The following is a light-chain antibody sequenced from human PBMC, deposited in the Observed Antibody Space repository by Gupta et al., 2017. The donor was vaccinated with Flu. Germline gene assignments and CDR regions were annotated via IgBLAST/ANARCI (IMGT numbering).Light chain of an antibody. J-gene: IGLJ3*02. CDR1: RSNIGSNF. CDR3: AAWDDSLSGTV. Sequence: QSVLTQPPSASGTPGQWVTISCSGNRSNIGSNFVDWYQQLPGTAPKLLIYRVNQRPSGVPDRFSGSKSGTSAPLVIDGLRAEDEADYHCAAWDDSLSGTVFGGGTKVTVL. CDR2: RVN. V-gene: IGLV1-47*01.